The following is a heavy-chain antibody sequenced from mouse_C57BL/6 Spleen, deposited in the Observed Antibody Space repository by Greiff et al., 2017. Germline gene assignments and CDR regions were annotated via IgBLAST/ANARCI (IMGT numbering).Heavy chain of an antibody. CDR2: IDPSDSST. D-gene: IGHD2-2*01. J-gene: IGHJ3*01. Sequence: QVQLQQPGAELVKPGASVTLSCKASGYTFTSYWMQWVKQRPGQGLEWIGVIDPSDSSTNYNQKFKGKATLTVDTSSSTAYMQLRSLTSEDSEVYYCARGEVYGYNWVFAYWGQGTLVTVSA. CDR3: ARGEVYGYNWVFAY. CDR1: GYTFTSYW. V-gene: IGHV1-50*01.